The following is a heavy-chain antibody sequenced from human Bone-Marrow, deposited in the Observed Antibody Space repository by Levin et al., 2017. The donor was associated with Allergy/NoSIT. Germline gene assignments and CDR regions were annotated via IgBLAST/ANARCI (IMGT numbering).Heavy chain of an antibody. CDR2: IKQGGETK. D-gene: IGHD3-16*01. J-gene: IGHJ5*02. CDR1: GFSFSRYY. Sequence: GGSLRLSCEASGFSFSRYYMNWVRRAPGKGLEWVANIKQGGETKKYVDSVKGRFTISRDDAKSSLYMQMNSLRAEDTAVYYWARDGGGSTGAGSGCDRWGQGIMVIVSS. V-gene: IGHV3-7*01. CDR3: ARDGGGSTGAGSGCDR.